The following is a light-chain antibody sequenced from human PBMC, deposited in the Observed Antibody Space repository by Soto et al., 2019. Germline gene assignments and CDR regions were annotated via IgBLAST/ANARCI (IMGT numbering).Light chain of an antibody. CDR3: QQYHNWPPIT. CDR1: ESVSNS. Sequence: ETVLTQAPATLSFSPGERDPLSCSSSESVSNSLAWYQHKPGQAPRLLIYNASNRATGIPARFSGSGSGTEFTLTISNLQSEDFAVYFCQQYHNWPPITFGQGTKVDIK. J-gene: IGKJ1*01. V-gene: IGKV3-11*01. CDR2: NAS.